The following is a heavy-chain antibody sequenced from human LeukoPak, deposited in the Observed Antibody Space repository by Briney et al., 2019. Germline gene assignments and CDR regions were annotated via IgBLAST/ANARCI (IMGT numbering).Heavy chain of an antibody. CDR2: INSNSADT. CDR1: GYSFIDYY. J-gene: IGHJ4*02. V-gene: IGHV1-2*02. D-gene: IGHD5-24*01. CDR3: ARPQEEDGYNYNWAFDY. Sequence: ASVKVSCKTSGYSFIDYYIHWVRQAPGQGLEWMGWINSNSADTNYAQNFQGRVTMTRDTSISTAYMELRSLRSDDTAVYYCARPQEEDGYNYNWAFDYWGQGTLVTVSS.